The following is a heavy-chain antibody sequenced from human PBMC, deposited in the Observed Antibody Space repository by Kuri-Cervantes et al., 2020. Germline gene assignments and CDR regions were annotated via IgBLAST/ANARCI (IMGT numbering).Heavy chain of an antibody. D-gene: IGHD3-10*01. V-gene: IGHV4-59*13. J-gene: IGHJ5*02. CDR2: IYYSGST. CDR3: GGGGGHNWFDP. Sequence: ESLKISCTVSGGSISSYYWSWIRQPPGKGLEWIGYIYYSGSTNYNPSLKSRVTISVDTSKNQFSLNLGSVTAADTAVYYCGGGGGHNWFDPWGQGTLVTVSS. CDR1: GGSISSYY.